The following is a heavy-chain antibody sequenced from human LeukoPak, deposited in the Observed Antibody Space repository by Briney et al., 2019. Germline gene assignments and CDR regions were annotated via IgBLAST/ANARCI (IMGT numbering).Heavy chain of an antibody. D-gene: IGHD3-9*01. CDR3: AIEYFDSGAPGSGYPAFDL. J-gene: IGHJ3*01. Sequence: TGGSLRLSCASSGLTFRLYSLHWVRQAPGKGLEWVAIIHSDGSNIYYADSVRGRFTVSGDISKNWLYVQMYSERAEDAATYRCAIEYFDSGAPGSGYPAFDLWGQGTFVTVSS. CDR2: IHSDGSNI. CDR1: GLTFRLYS. V-gene: IGHV3-30*02.